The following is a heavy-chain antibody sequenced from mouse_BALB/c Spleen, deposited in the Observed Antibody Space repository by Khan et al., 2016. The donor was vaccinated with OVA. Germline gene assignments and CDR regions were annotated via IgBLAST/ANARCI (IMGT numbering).Heavy chain of an antibody. CDR1: GYSITSNYA. CDR2: ISYSGST. CDR3: ARRNYYGYAMDY. Sequence: EVQLQESGPGLVKPSQSLSLTCTVTGYSITSNYAWNWIRQIPGNKLEWMGYISYSGSTSYNPSLKSRISITRDTSKNQFFLQLSSVTTEATATYYCARRNYYGYAMDYWGQGTSVTVAS. D-gene: IGHD1-1*01. J-gene: IGHJ4*01. V-gene: IGHV3-2*02.